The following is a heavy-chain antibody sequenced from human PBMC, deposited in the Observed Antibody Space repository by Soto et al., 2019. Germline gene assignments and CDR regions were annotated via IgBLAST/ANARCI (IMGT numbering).Heavy chain of an antibody. Sequence: ASVKVSCKASGFSFTGYYIHWLRQAPGQGLEWMGWINAHSGGTEYAQKFQGRVTLTRDTSISTAYMTLSSLRSDDTAIYYCAKDLTRQLAYWLDPWGKGTQVTVSS. CDR2: INAHSGGT. J-gene: IGHJ5*02. D-gene: IGHD6-6*01. CDR1: GFSFTGYY. CDR3: AKDLTRQLAYWLDP. V-gene: IGHV1-2*02.